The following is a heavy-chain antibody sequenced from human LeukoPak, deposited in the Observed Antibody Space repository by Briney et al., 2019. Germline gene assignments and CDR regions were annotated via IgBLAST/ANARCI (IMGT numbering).Heavy chain of an antibody. J-gene: IGHJ4*02. V-gene: IGHV3-21*01. CDR3: ARATIFGTGYFDY. Sequence: PGGSLRLSCAASGFTFSSYSMNWVRQAPGKGLEWVSSISSSSSYIYYADAVKGRFTISRDNAKNSLYLQMNSLRAEGTAVYYCARATIFGTGYFDYWGQGTLVTVSS. D-gene: IGHD3-3*01. CDR2: ISSSSSYI. CDR1: GFTFSSYS.